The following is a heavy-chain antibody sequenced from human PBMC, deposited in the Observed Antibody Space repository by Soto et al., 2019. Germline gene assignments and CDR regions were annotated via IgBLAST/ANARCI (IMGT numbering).Heavy chain of an antibody. Sequence: SETLSLTCAVPGGSISSGGYSWSWIRQPPGKGLEWIGYIYHSGSTYYNPSLKSRVTISVDRSKNQFSLKLSSVTAADTAVYYCARATTVVNNWFDPWGQGTLVTVSS. CDR3: ARATTVVNNWFDP. V-gene: IGHV4-30-2*01. J-gene: IGHJ5*02. CDR1: GGSISSGGYS. CDR2: IYHSGST. D-gene: IGHD4-17*01.